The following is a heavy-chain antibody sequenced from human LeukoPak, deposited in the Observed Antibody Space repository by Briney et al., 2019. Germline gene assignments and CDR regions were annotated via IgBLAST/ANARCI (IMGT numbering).Heavy chain of an antibody. J-gene: IGHJ3*02. Sequence: GASVKVSCKASDYTLISYGISWVRQAPGQGLEWMGWISDYNNNTNYGQEFQGRVTMTTDTSTTTAYMELRSLRSDDTAVYYCARGSYSSSWYPLSDGFDMWGQGTMVIVSS. CDR1: DYTLISYG. D-gene: IGHD6-13*01. V-gene: IGHV1-18*01. CDR3: ARGSYSSSWYPLSDGFDM. CDR2: ISDYNNNT.